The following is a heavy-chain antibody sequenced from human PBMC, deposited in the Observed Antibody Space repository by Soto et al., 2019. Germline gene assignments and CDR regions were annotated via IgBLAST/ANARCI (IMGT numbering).Heavy chain of an antibody. CDR3: AGQTVSSGWHYGNWFDP. V-gene: IGHV1-69*06. D-gene: IGHD6-19*01. J-gene: IGHJ5*02. Sequence: QEQLVQSGAEVKKPGSSVKVSCKVSGGTFNTFAISWVRQAPGQGLEWMGGIIPIFNTAKYAQKFQGRVTITADKSTSTGHMELSSLRSEDTAVYYCAGQTVSSGWHYGNWFDPWGQGTLVTVSS. CDR1: GGTFNTFA. CDR2: IIPIFNTA.